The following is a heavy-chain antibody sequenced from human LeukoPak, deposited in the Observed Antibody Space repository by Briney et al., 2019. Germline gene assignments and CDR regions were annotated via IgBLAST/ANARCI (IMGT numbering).Heavy chain of an antibody. J-gene: IGHJ6*03. D-gene: IGHD4-17*01. CDR1: GGSISSYY. Sequence: SETLSLTCNVSGGSISSYYWSWIRQPPGKGLEWIGYIFYSGSTNYNPSLKSRVTISVDTSKNQFSLKLSSVTAADTAVYYCARSGTVTTFYYNYYMDVWGKGTTVTVSS. CDR3: ARSGTVTTFYYNYYMDV. CDR2: IFYSGST. V-gene: IGHV4-59*01.